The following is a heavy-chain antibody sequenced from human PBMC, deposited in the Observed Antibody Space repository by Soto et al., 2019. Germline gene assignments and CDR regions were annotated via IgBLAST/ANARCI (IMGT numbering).Heavy chain of an antibody. CDR1: GFTFSNAW. D-gene: IGHD6-19*01. CDR2: FKTKTNGGTT. CDR3: TTDLLTPGYSSGWYDGIFDY. J-gene: IGHJ4*02. V-gene: IGHV3-15*07. Sequence: EVQLVESGGGLVKPGGSLRLSCAASGFTFSNAWMNWVRQAPGKGLEWAGGFKTKTNGGTTDYAAPVKGRFTISRDDSKNTLYLQMNSLKTEDTAVYYCTTDLLTPGYSSGWYDGIFDYWGQGTLVTVSS.